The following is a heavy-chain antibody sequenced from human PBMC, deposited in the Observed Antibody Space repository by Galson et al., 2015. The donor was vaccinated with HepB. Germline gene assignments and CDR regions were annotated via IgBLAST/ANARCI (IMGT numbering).Heavy chain of an antibody. CDR3: ARDLGDIAVAGTVFDY. CDR2: IKQDGSEK. V-gene: IGHV3-7*03. D-gene: IGHD6-19*01. Sequence: SLRLSCAASGFTFSSYWMSWVRQAPGKGLEWVANIKQDGSEKYYVDSVKGRFTISRDNAKNSLYLQMNSLRAEDTAVYYCARDLGDIAVAGTVFDYWGQGTLVTVSS. J-gene: IGHJ4*02. CDR1: GFTFSSYW.